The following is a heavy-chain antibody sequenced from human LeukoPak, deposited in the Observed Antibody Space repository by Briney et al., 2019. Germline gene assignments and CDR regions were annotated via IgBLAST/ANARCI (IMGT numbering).Heavy chain of an antibody. D-gene: IGHD3-22*01. J-gene: IGHJ4*02. Sequence: SETLSLTCTVSGGSISSSSYYWSWIRQPPGKGLEWIGYIYYSGSTNYNPSLKSRVTISVDTSKNQFSLKLSSVTAADTAVYYCARQDKMIVVDYWGQGTLVTVSS. CDR3: ARQDKMIVVDY. CDR2: IYYSGST. CDR1: GGSISSSSYY. V-gene: IGHV4-61*05.